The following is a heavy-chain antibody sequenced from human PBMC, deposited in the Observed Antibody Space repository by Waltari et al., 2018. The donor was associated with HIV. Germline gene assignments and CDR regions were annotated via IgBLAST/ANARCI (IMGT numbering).Heavy chain of an antibody. J-gene: IGHJ4*02. Sequence: EVQLVESGGGLVQSGESLRLSCAVSGLTVSDIYMTWVRQARGKGLEWVSFIYSGGRTFYADSVKDRFTISRDNSKNTLFLQMNSLRAEDTAVYYCARGRFRAGPFDYWGQGTRVTVSS. CDR1: GLTVSDIY. CDR3: ARGRFRAGPFDY. D-gene: IGHD6-19*01. V-gene: IGHV3-66*01. CDR2: IYSGGRT.